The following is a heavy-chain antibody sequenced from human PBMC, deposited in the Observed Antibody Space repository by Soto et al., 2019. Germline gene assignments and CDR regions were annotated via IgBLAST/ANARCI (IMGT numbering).Heavy chain of an antibody. D-gene: IGHD5-18*01. CDR1: GGSINNYY. Sequence: SETLSLTCTVSGGSINNYYWSWIRQPSGKGLEWIGYIYSSGSTNYSPSLKSRLTISVDRSKNQFSLRLSSVAAADTAVYYCARGRGSIQLWSYDFDYRGQGALVTVSS. J-gene: IGHJ4*02. V-gene: IGHV4-59*01. CDR2: IYSSGST. CDR3: ARGRGSIQLWSYDFDY.